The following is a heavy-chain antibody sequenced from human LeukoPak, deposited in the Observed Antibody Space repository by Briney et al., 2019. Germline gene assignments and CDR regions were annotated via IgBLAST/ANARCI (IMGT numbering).Heavy chain of an antibody. CDR3: VRGGGMFDY. J-gene: IGHJ4*02. Sequence: GGSLRLSCAASGLTFSSYWMSWVRQAPGKGLEWVASIKHDGSDKYYVDSVKGRFTISRDNANNSLYLQANSLRAEDTAVYYCVRGGGMFDYWGQGTLVTVSS. D-gene: IGHD3-16*01. CDR2: IKHDGSDK. CDR1: GLTFSSYW. V-gene: IGHV3-7*01.